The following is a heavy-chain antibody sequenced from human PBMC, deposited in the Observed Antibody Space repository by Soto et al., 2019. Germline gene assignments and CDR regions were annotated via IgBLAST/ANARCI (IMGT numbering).Heavy chain of an antibody. D-gene: IGHD1-26*01. V-gene: IGHV3-64*01. CDR3: ARDGGSYSLDY. Sequence: EVQLVEAGGGLVQPGGSLRLSCAASGFTFSSYAMHWVRQAPGKGLESVSTISSNGGSTYYASPVKGRFTISRDNSKNTLYLQTGSLRAEDMAVYYCARDGGSYSLDYWGQGTLVTVSS. CDR1: GFTFSSYA. J-gene: IGHJ4*02. CDR2: ISSNGGST.